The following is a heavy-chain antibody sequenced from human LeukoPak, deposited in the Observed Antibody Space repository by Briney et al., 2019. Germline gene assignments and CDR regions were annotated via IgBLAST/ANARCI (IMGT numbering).Heavy chain of an antibody. D-gene: IGHD4-11*01. V-gene: IGHV3-11*01. CDR2: ISSSCSTI. Sequence: GGSLRLSCAASGFTFSDYYMSWIRQAPGKGLEWVSYISSSCSTIYYAYSVKGRFTISRDNAKHSMYLQMNSLRAEDTAVYYCASVGFNYQLDYRGQGTMVTVSS. CDR3: ASVGFNYQLDY. J-gene: IGHJ4*02. CDR1: GFTFSDYY.